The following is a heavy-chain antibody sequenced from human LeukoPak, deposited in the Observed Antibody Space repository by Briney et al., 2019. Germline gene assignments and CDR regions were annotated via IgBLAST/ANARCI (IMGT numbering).Heavy chain of an antibody. V-gene: IGHV1-18*01. Sequence: ASVKVSCKASGYTFTSYGISWVRQAPGQGLEWMGWISAYNGNTNYAQKLQGRVTMTTDTSTSTAYMELRSLRSDDTAVYYCARSVKPITIFGVVIIPALDYWGQGTLVTVSS. D-gene: IGHD3-3*01. J-gene: IGHJ4*02. CDR3: ARSVKPITIFGVVIIPALDY. CDR1: GYTFTSYG. CDR2: ISAYNGNT.